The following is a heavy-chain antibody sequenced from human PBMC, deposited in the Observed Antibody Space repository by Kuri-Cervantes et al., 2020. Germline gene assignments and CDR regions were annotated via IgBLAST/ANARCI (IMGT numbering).Heavy chain of an antibody. Sequence: GGSLRLSCAASGFTVSSNYMSWVRQAPGKGLEWVSVIYSGGSTDYADSVKGRFTISRDNSKNTLYLQMNSLRAEDTAVYYCASLPRYYYDSEHYGMDVWGQGTTVTVSS. J-gene: IGHJ6*02. CDR1: GFTVSSNY. D-gene: IGHD3-22*01. CDR2: IYSGGST. CDR3: ASLPRYYYDSEHYGMDV. V-gene: IGHV3-53*05.